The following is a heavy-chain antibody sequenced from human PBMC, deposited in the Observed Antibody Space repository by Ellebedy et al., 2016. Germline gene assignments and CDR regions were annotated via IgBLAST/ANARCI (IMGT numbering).Heavy chain of an antibody. J-gene: IGHJ4*02. CDR1: GFTFTNYA. CDR3: ARSESCGTGCHLDH. CDR2: ISNDGNTK. V-gene: IGHV3-30-3*01. Sequence: GGSLRLXXAGSGFTFTNYAIHWVRQAPGKGLEWLAVISNDGNTKHYADSVKGRFSISRDNSKNTVYLQMTSLRGEDTAVYYCARSESCGTGCHLDHWGQGTLVTVSS. D-gene: IGHD6-19*01.